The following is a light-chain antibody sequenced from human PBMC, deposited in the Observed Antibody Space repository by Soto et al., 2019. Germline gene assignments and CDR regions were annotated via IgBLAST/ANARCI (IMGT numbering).Light chain of an antibody. CDR2: DDS. Sequence: SYELTQAPSVSVAPGQTATITCGGDNIESKSVHWLQQKSGQAPVLVVYDDSDRPSGIPERFSGSNSGNTATLTISRVEVGDEADYHCRVWDSSSGQVFGGGTKLTVL. J-gene: IGLJ3*02. CDR1: NIESKS. CDR3: RVWDSSSGQV. V-gene: IGLV3-21*02.